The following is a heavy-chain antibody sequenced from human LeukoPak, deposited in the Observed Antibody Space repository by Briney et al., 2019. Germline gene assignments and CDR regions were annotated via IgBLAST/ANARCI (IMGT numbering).Heavy chain of an antibody. V-gene: IGHV1-2*02. CDR2: INPNSGGT. CDR1: GYTFTGYY. J-gene: IGHJ4*02. Sequence: ASVKVSCKASGYTFTGYYMHWVRQAPGQGLEWMGWINPNSGGTNYAQKFQGRVTMTRDTSISTAYMELSRLRSDDTAVYYCARVVTMVRGVMSYFDYWGQGTLVTVSS. CDR3: ARVVTMVRGVMSYFDY. D-gene: IGHD3-10*01.